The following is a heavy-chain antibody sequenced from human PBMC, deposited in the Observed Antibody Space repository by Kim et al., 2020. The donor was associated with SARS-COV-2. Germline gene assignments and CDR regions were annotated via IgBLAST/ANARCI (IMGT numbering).Heavy chain of an antibody. Sequence: GGSLRLSCAASGFTFSDYYMSWIRQAPGKGLEWVSYISSSGSTIYYADSVKGRFTISRDNAKNSLYLQMNSLRAEDTAVYYCARDPVCSSTSCYVIPWGQGTLVTVSS. CDR1: GFTFSDYY. CDR3: ARDPVCSSTSCYVIP. D-gene: IGHD2-2*01. CDR2: ISSSGSTI. J-gene: IGHJ5*02. V-gene: IGHV3-11*01.